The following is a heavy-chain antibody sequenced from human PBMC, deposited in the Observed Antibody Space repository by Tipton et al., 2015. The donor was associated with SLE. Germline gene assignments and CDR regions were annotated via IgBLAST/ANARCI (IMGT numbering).Heavy chain of an antibody. CDR3: ARTHLPASMGAFDI. D-gene: IGHD2-2*01. Sequence: TLSLTCTVSGGSMSSYYWSWIRQPAGKGLVWVGRINTSGTTKYNPSLASRVTMSIDTSNNQFSMKLTSVTAADTAIYYCARTHLPASMGAFDIWGQGTMLTVSS. CDR1: GGSMSSYY. J-gene: IGHJ3*02. V-gene: IGHV4-4*07. CDR2: INTSGTT.